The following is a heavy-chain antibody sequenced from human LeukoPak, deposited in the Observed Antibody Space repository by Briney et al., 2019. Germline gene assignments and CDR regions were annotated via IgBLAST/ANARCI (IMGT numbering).Heavy chain of an antibody. CDR2: ISSSSSYI. J-gene: IGHJ6*02. V-gene: IGHV3-21*01. D-gene: IGHD6-19*01. Sequence: GGSLRLSSAASGFTFSSYSMNWVRQAPGKGLEWVSSISSSSSYIYYADSVKGRFTISRDNAKNSLYLQMNSLRAEDTAVYYCARAYSSGWYTYGMDVWGQGTTVTVSS. CDR1: GFTFSSYS. CDR3: ARAYSSGWYTYGMDV.